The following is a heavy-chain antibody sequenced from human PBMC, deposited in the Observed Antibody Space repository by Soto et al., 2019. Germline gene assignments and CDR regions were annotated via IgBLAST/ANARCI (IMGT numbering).Heavy chain of an antibody. CDR2: INPNSGGT. Sequence: QVQLVQSGAEVKKPGASLKVSCKASGYTFTGYYMHWVRQAPGQGLEWMGWINPNSGGTNYAHKFQGWVTMTRDTSISTAYMELSRLRSDDTAVYYCARGDFWSMQSYCYYGMDVWVQGTTVTLSS. CDR1: GYTFTGYY. D-gene: IGHD3-3*01. V-gene: IGHV1-2*04. CDR3: ARGDFWSMQSYCYYGMDV. J-gene: IGHJ6*01.